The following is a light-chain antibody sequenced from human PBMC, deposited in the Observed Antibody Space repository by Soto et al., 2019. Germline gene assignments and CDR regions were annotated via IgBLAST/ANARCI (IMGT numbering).Light chain of an antibody. J-gene: IGKJ5*01. CDR1: QSVSGTS. V-gene: IGKV3-20*01. Sequence: EIMLTQSPGTLSLSPGERATLSCRASQSVSGTSLAWYQQKPGQAPRLLIYGASNRATGIPDRFSGSGSGTDFTLSISRLEPEDFAVYYCQQYGRSPPITFGQGTRLEN. CDR2: GAS. CDR3: QQYGRSPPIT.